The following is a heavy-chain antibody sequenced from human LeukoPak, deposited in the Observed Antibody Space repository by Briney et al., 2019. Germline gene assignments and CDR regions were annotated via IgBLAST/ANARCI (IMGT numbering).Heavy chain of an antibody. J-gene: IGHJ4*02. D-gene: IGHD2-2*01. CDR1: GFTFDDYA. Sequence: PGRSLRLSCAASGFTFDDYAMHWVRQAPGKGLEWVSGISWNSGSIGYADYVKGRFTISRDNAKNSQYLQMNSLRAEDMALYYCAKDQPSSSTSCYSSFDYWGQGTLVTVSS. CDR2: ISWNSGSI. V-gene: IGHV3-9*03. CDR3: AKDQPSSSTSCYSSFDY.